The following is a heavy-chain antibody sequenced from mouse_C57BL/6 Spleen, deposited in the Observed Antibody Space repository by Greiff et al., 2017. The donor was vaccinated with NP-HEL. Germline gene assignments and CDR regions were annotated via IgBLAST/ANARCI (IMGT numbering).Heavy chain of an antibody. D-gene: IGHD2-4*01. J-gene: IGHJ2*01. CDR1: GYTFTSYW. CDR3: AREDDYDV. V-gene: IGHV1-59*01. Sequence: QVQLQQSGAELVRPGTSVKLSCKASGYTFTSYWMHWVKQRPGQGLEWIGVIDPSDSYTNYNQKFKGKATLTVDTSSSTAYMQLSSLTSEDSAVYYCAREDDYDVWGQGTTLTVSA. CDR2: IDPSDSYT.